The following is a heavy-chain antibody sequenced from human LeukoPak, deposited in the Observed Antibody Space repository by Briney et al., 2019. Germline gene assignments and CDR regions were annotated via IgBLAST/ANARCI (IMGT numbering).Heavy chain of an antibody. Sequence: PSETLSLTCAVYGGSFSGYYWSWIRQPPGKGLEWIGEINHSGSTNYNPSLKSRVTISVDTSKNQFSLKLSSVTAADTAVYYCARGPIRTFDYWGQGTLVTVSS. CDR2: INHSGST. CDR3: ARGPIRTFDY. J-gene: IGHJ4*02. V-gene: IGHV4-34*01. CDR1: GGSFSGYY. D-gene: IGHD4-17*01.